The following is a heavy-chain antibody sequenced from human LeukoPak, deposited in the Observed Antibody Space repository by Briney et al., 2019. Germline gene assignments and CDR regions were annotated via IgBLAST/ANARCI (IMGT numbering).Heavy chain of an antibody. CDR1: GGGGSICSHY. V-gene: IGHV4-4*07. CDR2: IYFTGTI. CDR3: ARDSGTTGEVKFDP. J-gene: IGHJ5*02. D-gene: IGHD3-10*01. Sequence: PSETLTLTCTVSGGGGSICSHYWSWIRQPAGKGLEWIGRIYFTGTITYNPSLESRVTMSIDTSKNQFSLKLNSLTAADTAVYYCARDSGTTGEVKFDPWGQGTLVTVSS.